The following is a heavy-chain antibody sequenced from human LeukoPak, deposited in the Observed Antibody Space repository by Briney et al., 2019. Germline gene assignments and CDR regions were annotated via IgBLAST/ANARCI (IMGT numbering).Heavy chain of an antibody. D-gene: IGHD3-16*01. Sequence: ASVKVSCKASGYTFIGYYMHWVRQAPGQGLEWMGWINPNRGGTNYAQKFQGRVTMTRDTSISTAYMELSRLRSDDTAVYYCARVRVMITFGGVVQGAFDTWGQGTMVTVSS. CDR2: INPNRGGT. CDR1: GYTFIGYY. V-gene: IGHV1-2*02. CDR3: ARVRVMITFGGVVQGAFDT. J-gene: IGHJ3*02.